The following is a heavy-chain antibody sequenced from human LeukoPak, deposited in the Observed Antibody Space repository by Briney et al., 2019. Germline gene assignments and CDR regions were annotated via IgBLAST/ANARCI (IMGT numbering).Heavy chain of an antibody. Sequence: WVRRAPGKGLEWIGSIYYSGSTYYNPSLKSRVTISVDTSKNQFSLKLSSVTAADTAVYYCARRPWFDPWGQGTLVTVSS. V-gene: IGHV4-39*01. J-gene: IGHJ5*02. CDR2: IYYSGST. CDR3: ARRPWFDP.